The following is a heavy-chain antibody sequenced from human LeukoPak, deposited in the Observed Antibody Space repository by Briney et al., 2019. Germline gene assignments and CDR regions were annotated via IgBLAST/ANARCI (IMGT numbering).Heavy chain of an antibody. CDR1: GFRFSDYW. D-gene: IGHD2-15*01. V-gene: IGHV3-7*01. CDR2: IKEDGCEK. J-gene: IGHJ4*02. CDR3: ARGWGEKGYCRGGTCNNPQFDY. Sequence: PGGSLRLSCEASGFRFSDYWVTWVRQAPGKGREWVANIKEDGCEKYYVDSVKGRFTLSKDNAKNSVYLQMNSLGAEDTAVYYCARGWGEKGYCRGGTCNNPQFDYWGQGILVTVSS.